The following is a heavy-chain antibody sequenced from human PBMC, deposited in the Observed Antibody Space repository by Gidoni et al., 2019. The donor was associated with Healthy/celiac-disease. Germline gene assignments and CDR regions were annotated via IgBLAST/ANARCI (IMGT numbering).Heavy chain of an antibody. Sequence: EVQLLESGGGLVQPGGSLRLSCAASGFTFSSYAMSWVRQAPGKGLEWVSAISGSGGSTYYADSVKGRFTISRDNSKNTLYLQMNSLRAEDTAVYYCAKKGKSTVTPSVGYYYYGMDVWGQGTTVTVSS. J-gene: IGHJ6*02. CDR2: ISGSGGST. D-gene: IGHD4-17*01. CDR1: GFTFSSYA. V-gene: IGHV3-23*01. CDR3: AKKGKSTVTPSVGYYYYGMDV.